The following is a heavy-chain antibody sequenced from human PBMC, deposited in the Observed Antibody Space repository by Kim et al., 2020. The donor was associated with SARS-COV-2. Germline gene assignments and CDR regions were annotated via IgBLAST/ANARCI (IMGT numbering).Heavy chain of an antibody. CDR2: INHSGST. CDR1: GGSFSGYY. D-gene: IGHD2-2*01. CDR3: ARGRPSGLYCSSTSCYGPRFDY. V-gene: IGHV4-34*01. Sequence: SETLSLTCAVYGGSFSGYYWSWIRQPPGKGLEWIGEINHSGSTNYNPSLKSRVTISVDTSKNQFSLKLSSVTAADTAVYYCARGRPSGLYCSSTSCYGPRFDYWGQGTLVTVSS. J-gene: IGHJ4*02.